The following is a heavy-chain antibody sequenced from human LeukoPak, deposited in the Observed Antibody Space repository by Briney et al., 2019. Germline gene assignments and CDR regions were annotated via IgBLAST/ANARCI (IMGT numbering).Heavy chain of an antibody. D-gene: IGHD4-23*01. CDR1: GYSFTSYW. CDR2: IYPGDSDT. Sequence: GESLKISCKGSGYSFTSYWIGWVRQMPGKGLEWMGIIYPGDSDTRYSPSFQGQVTISADKSISTAYLQWSSLKASDTAMYYRARSRYYGGNLWFLDYWGQGTRVTVSS. J-gene: IGHJ4*02. V-gene: IGHV5-51*01. CDR3: ARSRYYGGNLWFLDY.